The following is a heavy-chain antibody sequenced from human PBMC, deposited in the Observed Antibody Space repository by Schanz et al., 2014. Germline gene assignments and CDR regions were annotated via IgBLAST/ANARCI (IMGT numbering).Heavy chain of an antibody. J-gene: IGHJ6*02. CDR3: VKDLQRELLRDDHYYGMDV. V-gene: IGHV3-33*06. CDR2: MWYDGINK. Sequence: QVQLVESGGGLVKPGGSLRLSCAASGFTFSDYYMSWIRQAPGKGLEWVAVMWYDGINKYYADSVKGRFTISRDNSKNTMYLQMNSLRAEDTAVYYCVKDLQRELLRDDHYYGMDVWGQGTTVTVSS. CDR1: GFTFSDYY. D-gene: IGHD1-26*01.